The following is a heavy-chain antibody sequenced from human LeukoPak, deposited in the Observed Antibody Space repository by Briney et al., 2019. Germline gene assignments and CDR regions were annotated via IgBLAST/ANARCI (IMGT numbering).Heavy chain of an antibody. CDR2: VSYDGSNK. V-gene: IGHV3-30*03. CDR1: GFTFSSYA. J-gene: IGHJ4*02. D-gene: IGHD3-22*01. CDR3: ARAGPNYYDSGYYFDY. Sequence: GGSLRLSCAASGFTFSSYAMHWVRQAPGKGPEWVAVVSYDGSNKYYADSVKDRFTISRDNAKNSLYLQMNSLRAEDTAVYYCARAGPNYYDSGYYFDYWGQGTLVTVSS.